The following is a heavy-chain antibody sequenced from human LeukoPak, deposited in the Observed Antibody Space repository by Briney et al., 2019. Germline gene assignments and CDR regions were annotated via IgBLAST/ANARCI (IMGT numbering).Heavy chain of an antibody. CDR2: MNPNSGNT. J-gene: IGHJ5*02. D-gene: IGHD5-18*01. CDR3: ARGRPLAAMVFNWFDP. CDR1: GYTFTSYD. V-gene: IGHV1-8*01. Sequence: ASVKVSCKASGYTFTSYDINWVRQATGQGLEWMGWMNPNSGNTGYAQKFQGRVTMTRNTSISTAHMELSSLRSEDTAVYYCARGRPLAAMVFNWFDPWGQGTLVTVSS.